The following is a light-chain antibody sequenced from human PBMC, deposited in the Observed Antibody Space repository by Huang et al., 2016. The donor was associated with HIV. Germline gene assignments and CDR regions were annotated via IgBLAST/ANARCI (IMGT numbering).Light chain of an antibody. V-gene: IGKV3-11*01. CDR3: QQRSAWPPFS. Sequence: EIVLTQSPATVSLSPGEKAVLSCRASQSISDYLAWYQQRPGQPPRRLIFDASTRATGVPARFRGSGSGTDFTLTITSLESEDSAIYYCQQRSAWPPFSFGQGTRLEI. J-gene: IGKJ5*01. CDR1: QSISDY. CDR2: DAS.